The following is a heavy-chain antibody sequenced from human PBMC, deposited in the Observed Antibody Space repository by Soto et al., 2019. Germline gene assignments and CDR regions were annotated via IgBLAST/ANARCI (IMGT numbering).Heavy chain of an antibody. CDR2: IYYSGST. D-gene: IGHD1-7*01. CDR1: GGSISSYY. CDR3: AREGLTGTIGIYSYYALDV. J-gene: IGHJ6*02. Sequence: PSETLSLTCTVSGGSISSYYWNWIRQPPGKGLEWIGYIYYSGSTNYNPSLKSRVTISVDTSKNQFSLKLSSVTAADTAVYYCAREGLTGTIGIYSYYALDVWGQGTTVTVSS. V-gene: IGHV4-59*01.